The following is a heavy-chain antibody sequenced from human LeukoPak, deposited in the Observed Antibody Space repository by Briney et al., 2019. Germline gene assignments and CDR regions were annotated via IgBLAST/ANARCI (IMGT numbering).Heavy chain of an antibody. V-gene: IGHV1-8*01. D-gene: IGHD1-26*01. J-gene: IGHJ4*02. Sequence: ASVKVSCKASGYTFTSYGINWVRQATGQGLEWMGWMSPNSGNTGYAQKFQGRVTMTRNTSISTAYMELRSLRSDDTAVYYCVRWASGSYFYFDYWGQGTLVTVSS. CDR2: MSPNSGNT. CDR3: VRWASGSYFYFDY. CDR1: GYTFTSYG.